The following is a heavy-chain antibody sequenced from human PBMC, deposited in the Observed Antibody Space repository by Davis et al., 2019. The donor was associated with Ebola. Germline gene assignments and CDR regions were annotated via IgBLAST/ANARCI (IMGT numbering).Heavy chain of an antibody. CDR3: ARGRWVAARWFDP. V-gene: IGHV1-8*02. CDR1: GYIFSNYD. CDR2: MNAYSGNT. J-gene: IGHJ5*02. Sequence: ASVKVSCKASGYIFSNYDINWVRQASGQGLEWMGWMNAYSGNTGYVEKFKGRVTMTRNPSISTAYMELGSLRFEGTAVYYCARGRWVAARWFDPWGQGTLVTVSS. D-gene: IGHD6-6*01.